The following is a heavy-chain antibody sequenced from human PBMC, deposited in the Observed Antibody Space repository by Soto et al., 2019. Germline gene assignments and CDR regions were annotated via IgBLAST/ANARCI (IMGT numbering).Heavy chain of an antibody. D-gene: IGHD1-1*01. CDR3: ARKPETGTTVPFDY. Sequence: QPGGSLRLSCAASGFTFSSYGMHWVRQAPGKGLEWVAVISYDGTEKYHADSVKGRFTISRDNSKNTLYLQVNSLRAEDTAVYYCARKPETGTTVPFDYWGQGTLVTVSS. CDR1: GFTFSSYG. V-gene: IGHV3-30*03. J-gene: IGHJ4*02. CDR2: ISYDGTEK.